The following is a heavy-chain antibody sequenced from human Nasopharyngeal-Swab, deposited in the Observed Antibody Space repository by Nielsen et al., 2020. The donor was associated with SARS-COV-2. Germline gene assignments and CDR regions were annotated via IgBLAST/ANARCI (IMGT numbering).Heavy chain of an antibody. Sequence: RQAPGKGLEWIGSIYYSGSTYYNPSLKSRVTISVDTSKNQFSLKLGSVTAADTAVYYCARLGYGDSNWFDPWGQGTLVTVSS. D-gene: IGHD4-17*01. CDR2: IYYSGST. J-gene: IGHJ5*02. V-gene: IGHV4-39*01. CDR3: ARLGYGDSNWFDP.